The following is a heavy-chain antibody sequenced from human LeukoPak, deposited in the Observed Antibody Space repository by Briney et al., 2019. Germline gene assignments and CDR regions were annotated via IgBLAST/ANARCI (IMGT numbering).Heavy chain of an antibody. D-gene: IGHD6-6*01. CDR3: ARVTYSSSSIDY. V-gene: IGHV3-74*01. J-gene: IGHJ4*02. CDR1: GFTFSSYW. Sequence: PGGSLRLSCAASGFTFSSYWMRWVRQAPGKGLVWVSRINSDGSSTSYADSVKGRFTISRDNAKNTLYLQMNSLRAEDTAVYYCARVTYSSSSIDYWGQGTLVTVSS. CDR2: INSDGSST.